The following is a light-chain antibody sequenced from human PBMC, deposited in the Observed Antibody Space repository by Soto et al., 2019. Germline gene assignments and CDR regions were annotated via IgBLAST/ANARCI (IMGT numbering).Light chain of an antibody. Sequence: QSVLTQPASVSGSPGQSITISCTGTSSDVGGYNYVSWYQQHPGKAPKLMIYDVSNRPSGVSNCFSGSKSGNTASLTISGLQAEDEADYYCSSYTSSSTRVFGTGTKVTVL. CDR3: SSYTSSSTRV. CDR1: SSDVGGYNY. J-gene: IGLJ1*01. CDR2: DVS. V-gene: IGLV2-14*01.